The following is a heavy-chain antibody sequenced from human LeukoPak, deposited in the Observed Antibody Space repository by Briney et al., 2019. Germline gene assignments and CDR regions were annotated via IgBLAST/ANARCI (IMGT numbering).Heavy chain of an antibody. CDR2: INSDGSTT. D-gene: IGHD6-19*01. J-gene: IGHJ4*02. CDR1: GFPFSSYW. V-gene: IGHV3-74*01. CDR3: ARGYNTGCDY. Sequence: GGSLRLSCAASGFPFSSYWMHWVRQAPGKGLVWVSRINSDGSTTSYADSVKGRFTISRDNAKNTLYLQINSLRAEDTAVYYCARGYNTGCDYRGQGTLVTVSS.